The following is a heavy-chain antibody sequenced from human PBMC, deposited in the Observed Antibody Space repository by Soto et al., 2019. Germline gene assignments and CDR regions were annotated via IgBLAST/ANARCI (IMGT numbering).Heavy chain of an antibody. J-gene: IGHJ6*02. V-gene: IGHV3-21*01. CDR1: GFTFSSYS. CDR3: AGGAPADNYYYYYYAMDV. Sequence: PGGSLRLSCAASGFTFSSYSMNWVRQAPGKGLEWVSSISGSSSYIYYADSVKGRFTISRDNAKNSLYLQMTSLRAEDTAVYYCAGGAPADNYYYYYYAMDVWGQGTTVTVSS. D-gene: IGHD2-2*01. CDR2: ISGSSSYI.